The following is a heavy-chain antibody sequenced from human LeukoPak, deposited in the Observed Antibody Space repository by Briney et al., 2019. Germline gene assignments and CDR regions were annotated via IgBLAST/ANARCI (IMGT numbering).Heavy chain of an antibody. J-gene: IGHJ4*02. CDR1: GYSISSGYY. CDR3: ARDWGLGSHLYYFDY. V-gene: IGHV4-38-2*02. CDR2: IYHSGST. Sequence: PSETLSLTCAVSGYSISSGYYWGWIRQPPGKGLEWIGSIYHSGSTYYNPSLKSRFTISVDTSKNQFSLKLSSVTAADTAVYYCARDWGLGSHLYYFDYWGQGTLVTVSS. D-gene: IGHD1-26*01.